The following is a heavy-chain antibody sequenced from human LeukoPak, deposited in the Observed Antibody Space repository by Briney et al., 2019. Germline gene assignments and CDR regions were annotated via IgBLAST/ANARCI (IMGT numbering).Heavy chain of an antibody. D-gene: IGHD3-16*01. V-gene: IGHV4-61*02. CDR1: GGSISSGTYY. CDR2: IYTTGNT. J-gene: IGHJ4*02. CDR3: ARGARTGGRYFDY. Sequence: SQTLSLTCSVSGGSISSGTYYYNWIRQPAGKGLEWIGRIYTTGNTNYNPSLKSRVTISVDTSKNQFSLKLSSVTAADTAVYYCARGARTGGRYFDYWGQGTLVTVSS.